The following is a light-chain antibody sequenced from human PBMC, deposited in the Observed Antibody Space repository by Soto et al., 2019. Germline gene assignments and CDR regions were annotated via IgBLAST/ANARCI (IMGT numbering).Light chain of an antibody. Sequence: EIVLTQSPGTLSLSPGERATLSCRASQSVSSNYLAWYQQRPGQAPRLLIYGASSRATGIPDRFSGSGSGTDFPLTISRLEPEDFAVYYCQQYGSSSPITFGQGTRLEIK. V-gene: IGKV3-20*01. J-gene: IGKJ5*01. CDR1: QSVSSNY. CDR2: GAS. CDR3: QQYGSSSPIT.